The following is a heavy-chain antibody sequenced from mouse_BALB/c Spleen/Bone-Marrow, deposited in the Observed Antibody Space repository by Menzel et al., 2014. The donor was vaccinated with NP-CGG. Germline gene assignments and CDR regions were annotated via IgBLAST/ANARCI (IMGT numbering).Heavy chain of an antibody. J-gene: IGHJ2*01. CDR1: GCTFTSYN. V-gene: IGHV1-12*01. D-gene: IGHD2-1*01. CDR3: AARVGYYGNYPYFDY. CDR2: IYPGNGDT. Sequence: QVQLQQSGAELVKPGASVKMSCKASGCTFTSYNMHWVKQTPGQGLEWIGAIYPGNGDTSYNQKFKGKATLTADKSSSTAYMQLSSLTSEDSAVYYCAARVGYYGNYPYFDYWGQGTTLTVSS.